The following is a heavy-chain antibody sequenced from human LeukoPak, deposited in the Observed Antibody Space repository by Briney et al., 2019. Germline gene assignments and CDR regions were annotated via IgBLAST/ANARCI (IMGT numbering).Heavy chain of an antibody. CDR1: GGSISSDAYY. J-gene: IGHJ4*02. V-gene: IGHV4-31*03. CDR2: IYDSRTT. Sequence: SETLSLTCTVSGGSISSDAYYWTWIRQFSGKGLEWIGYIYDSRTTYYNPSLKSRVTISLDKSKNEFSLKLSSVTAADTAVYYCARESGGYGDYQHWGQGTLVTVSS. D-gene: IGHD4-17*01. CDR3: ARESGGYGDYQH.